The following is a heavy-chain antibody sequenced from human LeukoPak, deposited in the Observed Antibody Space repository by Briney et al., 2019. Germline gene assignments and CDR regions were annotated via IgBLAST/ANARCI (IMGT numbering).Heavy chain of an antibody. J-gene: IGHJ4*02. CDR1: GFTFSSYG. CDR2: ISYDGSNK. Sequence: PGGSLRLSCAASGFTFSSYGMHWVRQAPGKGLEWVAVISYDGSNKYYADSVKGRFTISRDNSKNTLYLQMNSLRAEDTAVYYCAGLAHDYGDYGGSGYWGQGTLVTVSS. CDR3: AGLAHDYGDYGGSGY. D-gene: IGHD4-17*01. V-gene: IGHV3-30*03.